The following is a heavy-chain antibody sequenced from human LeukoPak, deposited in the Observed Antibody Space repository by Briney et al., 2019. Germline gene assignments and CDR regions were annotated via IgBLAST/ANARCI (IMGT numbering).Heavy chain of an antibody. Sequence: GGSLRLSCVASGFSFDKFGMHWVRQAPGKGLEYVSSVSADESGKYYTKSVRSRFSISRDNSKNTMYLQLGNLRPDDMGIYYCASLDRSEIPWGPGTLVTVSS. V-gene: IGHV3-64*01. D-gene: IGHD1-26*01. CDR2: VSADESGK. CDR1: GFSFDKFG. J-gene: IGHJ5*02. CDR3: ASLDRSEIP.